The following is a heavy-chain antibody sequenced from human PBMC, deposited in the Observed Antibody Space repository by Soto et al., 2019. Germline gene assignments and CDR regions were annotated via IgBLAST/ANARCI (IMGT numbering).Heavy chain of an antibody. V-gene: IGHV1-3*01. J-gene: IGHJ4*02. CDR2: INAGNGNT. CDR3: ARAVAVAADFDY. D-gene: IGHD6-19*01. CDR1: GYTFTSYA. Sequence: GAPVKVSCKASGYTFTSYAMHWVRQAPGQRLEWMGWINAGNGNTKYSQKFQGRVTITRDTSASTAYMELSSLRSEDTAVYYCARAVAVAADFDYWGQGTLVTVSS.